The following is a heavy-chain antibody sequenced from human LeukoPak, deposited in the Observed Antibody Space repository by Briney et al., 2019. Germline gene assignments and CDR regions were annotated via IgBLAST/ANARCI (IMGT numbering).Heavy chain of an antibody. CDR3: ARDKTWYGMDV. V-gene: IGHV3-7*01. CDR1: GFTFSSYS. J-gene: IGHJ6*02. CDR2: IKQDGSEK. Sequence: PGGSLRLSCAASGFTFSSYSMNWVRQAPGKGLEGVANIKQDGSEKYYVDSVKGRFTISRDNAKNSLYLQMNSLRAEDTAVYYCARDKTWYGMDVWGQGTTVTVSS.